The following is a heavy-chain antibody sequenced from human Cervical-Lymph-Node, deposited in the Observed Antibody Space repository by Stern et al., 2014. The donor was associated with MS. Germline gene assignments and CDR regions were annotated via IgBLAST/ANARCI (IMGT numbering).Heavy chain of an antibody. CDR2: ISYDGGHK. Sequence: VQLLESGGGVVQPGRSLRLSCAASGFTFSHYAMHWVRQAPGTGLEWVALISYDGGHKYYADSVKGRFAISRDNSQNTLYLQMNSLGPEDTAVFFCAREVSSGSGIGDALDVWGQGTTVTVSS. CDR1: GFTFSHYA. V-gene: IGHV3-30*09. D-gene: IGHD3-10*01. J-gene: IGHJ6*02. CDR3: AREVSSGSGIGDALDV.